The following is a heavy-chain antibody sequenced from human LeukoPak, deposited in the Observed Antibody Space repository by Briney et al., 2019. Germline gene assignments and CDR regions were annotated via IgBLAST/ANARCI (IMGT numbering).Heavy chain of an antibody. Sequence: GGSLRLSCAASGFTFTSYGMHYIRQAPGKGLEWVAFMRSDGSNKYYVDSVKGRFTISRDNSKNTLYLQMNSLRAKDTAVYYCVKGAGYYMDAWGKGTTVTVSS. CDR1: GFTFTSYG. J-gene: IGHJ6*03. V-gene: IGHV3-30*02. CDR3: VKGAGYYMDA. CDR2: MRSDGSNK.